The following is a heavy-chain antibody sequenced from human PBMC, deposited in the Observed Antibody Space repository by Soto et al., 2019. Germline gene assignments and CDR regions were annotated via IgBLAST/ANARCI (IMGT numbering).Heavy chain of an antibody. D-gene: IGHD6-19*01. J-gene: IGHJ4*02. CDR2: ISGSGGST. CDR3: AKDHRIAVASNFDY. Sequence: GGSLRLSCVASGFTFSDYGMSWVRQAPGKGLEWVSAISGSGGSTYYADSVKGRFTISRDNSKNTLYLQMNSLRAEDTAVYYCAKDHRIAVASNFDYWGQGTLVTVS. V-gene: IGHV3-23*01. CDR1: GFTFSDYG.